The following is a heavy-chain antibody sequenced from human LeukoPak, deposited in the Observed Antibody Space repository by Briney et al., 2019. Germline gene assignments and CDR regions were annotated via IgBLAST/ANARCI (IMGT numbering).Heavy chain of an antibody. CDR3: ARDDGSGSYYLYYYYGMDV. J-gene: IGHJ6*02. CDR1: DFAFSSYW. D-gene: IGHD3-10*01. CDR2: IKQDGSEK. V-gene: IGHV3-7*01. Sequence: GGSLRLSCAASDFAFSSYWMSWVRQAPGKGLEWVANIKQDGSEKYYVDSVKGRFTISRDNAKNSLYLQMNSLRAEDTAVYYCARDDGSGSYYLYYYYGMDVWGQGTTVTVSS.